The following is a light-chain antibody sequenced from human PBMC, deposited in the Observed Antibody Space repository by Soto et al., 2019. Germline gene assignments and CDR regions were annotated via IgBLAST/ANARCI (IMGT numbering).Light chain of an antibody. Sequence: SYELTQSPSVSVAPGQTARIACGGNVIGSKSVHWYQRKPGQAPVLVVYNDGDRPSGIPERFSGSNSGNTATLTISSVAAGDEADYYCQVWYVDSDHVVFGGGTKLTVL. V-gene: IGLV3-21*02. CDR3: QVWYVDSDHVV. CDR1: VIGSKS. CDR2: NDG. J-gene: IGLJ3*02.